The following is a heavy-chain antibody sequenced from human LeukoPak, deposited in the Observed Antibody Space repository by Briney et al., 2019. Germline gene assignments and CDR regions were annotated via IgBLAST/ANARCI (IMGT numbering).Heavy chain of an antibody. D-gene: IGHD4-17*01. CDR1: GGSISSYY. V-gene: IGHV4-59*01. Sequence: SETLSLTCTVSGGSISSYYWSWIRQPPGKGLEWIGYIYYGGSTNYNPSLKSRVTISVDTSKNQFSLKLSSVTAADTAVYYCARNYGDYYYYYGMDVWGQGTTVTVSS. J-gene: IGHJ6*02. CDR3: ARNYGDYYYYYGMDV. CDR2: IYYGGST.